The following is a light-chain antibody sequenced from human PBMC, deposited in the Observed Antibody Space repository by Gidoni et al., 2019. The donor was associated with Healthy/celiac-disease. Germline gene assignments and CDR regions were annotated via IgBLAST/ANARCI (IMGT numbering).Light chain of an antibody. CDR3: TSYTSSSTLV. Sequence: QSALTQPASGSGSPGQAITTSCTGTSSDVVGYNYVSWYQQPTGKAPNLMISDVSNRPSGVANRFSGSKSGNTASPLISGLHAEDEADYYCTSYTSSSTLVFGTGTKVTVL. J-gene: IGLJ1*01. CDR2: DVS. V-gene: IGLV2-14*01. CDR1: SSDVVGYNY.